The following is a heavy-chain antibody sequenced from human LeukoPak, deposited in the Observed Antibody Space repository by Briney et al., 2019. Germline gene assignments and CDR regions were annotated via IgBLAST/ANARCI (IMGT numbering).Heavy chain of an antibody. J-gene: IGHJ4*02. CDR1: GFTFSSYG. D-gene: IGHD6-19*01. CDR3: ARGRPSSGWPGYYFDY. CDR2: ISRSGSTI. Sequence: PGGSLRLSCAASGFTFSSYGMSWVRQAPGEGLEWVSYISRSGSTIYYADSVKGRFTISRDNAKNSLYLQMNSLRAEDTAVYYCARGRPSSGWPGYYFDYWGQGTLVTVSS. V-gene: IGHV3-48*04.